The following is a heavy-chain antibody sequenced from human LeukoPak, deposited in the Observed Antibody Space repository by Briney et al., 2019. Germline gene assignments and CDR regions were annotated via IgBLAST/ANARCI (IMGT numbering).Heavy chain of an antibody. Sequence: GGSLRLSCAASGYIFSSSGMSWVRQAPGKGLEWVSFISLSGGTTYYADSVKGRFTIARDNSKNTLYLQMNSLRAEDTAVYYCVKDQRWEVPPYFDFWGQGSPVTVSS. CDR2: ISLSGGTT. CDR1: GYIFSSSG. V-gene: IGHV3-23*01. D-gene: IGHD1-26*01. CDR3: VKDQRWEVPPYFDF. J-gene: IGHJ4*02.